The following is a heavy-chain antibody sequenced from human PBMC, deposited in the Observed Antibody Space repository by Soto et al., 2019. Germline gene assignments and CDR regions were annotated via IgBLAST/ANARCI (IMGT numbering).Heavy chain of an antibody. CDR1: RFTFSTYW. CDR3: ATVRNGDCYFDS. CDR2: INIYGSTI. D-gene: IGHD4-17*01. V-gene: IGHV3-74*01. J-gene: IGHJ4*02. Sequence: VQLVESGGGLVQPGGSLRLSCAASRFTFSTYWMHWVRQAPGKGLVWVSRINIYGSTISYADSVTGRFTSSRDNAKNTLDLQLNSLRAEDMAVYYCATVRNGDCYFDSLGQGTLVTVSS.